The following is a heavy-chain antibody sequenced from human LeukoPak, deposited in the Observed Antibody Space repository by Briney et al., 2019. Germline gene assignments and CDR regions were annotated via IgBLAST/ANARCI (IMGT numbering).Heavy chain of an antibody. CDR3: ARRAVADSYDAFDM. D-gene: IGHD6-19*01. V-gene: IGHV3-7*01. J-gene: IGHJ3*02. CDR2: IKQDGSEK. Sequence: GGFLRLSCAASGFSFGDYVMSWVRQAPGKGLEWVANIKQDGSEKYYVDSVKGRFIISRDNAKNSLYLQMNSLRAEDTAVYYCARRAVADSYDAFDMWGQGTMVTVSS. CDR1: GFSFGDYV.